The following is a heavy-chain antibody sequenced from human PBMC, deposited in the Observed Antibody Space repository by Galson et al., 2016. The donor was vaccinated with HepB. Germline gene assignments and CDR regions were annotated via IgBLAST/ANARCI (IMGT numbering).Heavy chain of an antibody. D-gene: IGHD6-19*01. Sequence: SLRLSCAASGVTFSSDAMSWVRQAPEKGLEWVSGISASGAGTYYADSVKGRFTISRDNFKNTLYLQMNSLRAEDTAVYYCAKEISVAGVNGLPSDYWGQGTLVTVSS. CDR1: GVTFSSDA. J-gene: IGHJ4*02. CDR2: ISASGAGT. V-gene: IGHV3-23*01. CDR3: AKEISVAGVNGLPSDY.